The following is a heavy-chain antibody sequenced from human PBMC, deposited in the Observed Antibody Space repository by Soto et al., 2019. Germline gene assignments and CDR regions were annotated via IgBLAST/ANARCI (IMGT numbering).Heavy chain of an antibody. CDR1: GFSFRDYG. J-gene: IGHJ4*02. Sequence: EVQLLEAGGGLVQPGGSLRLSCAASGFSFRDYGMSWVRQAPGKGLEWLSAIIGNGDTAYYADSVRGRFTISRDNSKNTLYLQLNDLGAEDTAIYYCAKYYDFGDSLPFDCWGQGTLVTVSS. V-gene: IGHV3-23*01. D-gene: IGHD4-17*01. CDR2: IIGNGDTA. CDR3: AKYYDFGDSLPFDC.